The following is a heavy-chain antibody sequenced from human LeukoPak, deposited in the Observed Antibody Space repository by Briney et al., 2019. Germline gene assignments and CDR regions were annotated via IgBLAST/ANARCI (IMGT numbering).Heavy chain of an antibody. CDR3: ARDQLDSSSWYENWYFDL. CDR2: IYYSGST. CDR1: GFTFSNAW. Sequence: PGGSLRLSCAASGFTFSNAWMSWVRQAPGKGLEWVGYIYYSGSTNYNPSLKSRVTISVDTSKNQFSLKLSSVTAADTAVYYCARDQLDSSSWYENWYFDLWGRGTLVTVSS. D-gene: IGHD6-13*01. J-gene: IGHJ2*01. V-gene: IGHV4-59*01.